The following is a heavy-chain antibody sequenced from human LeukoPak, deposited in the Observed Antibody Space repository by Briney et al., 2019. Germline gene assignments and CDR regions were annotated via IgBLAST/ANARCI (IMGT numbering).Heavy chain of an antibody. D-gene: IGHD3-22*01. J-gene: IGHJ3*02. CDR2: IYPGDSDT. CDR1: GYSFTSYW. Sequence: GESLKISCKGSGYSFTSYWIGWVRQMPGKGLEWMGIIYPGDSDTRYSPSFQGQVTISADKSISTAYLQWSSLKASDTAMYYCARHDGPYSRGFHDAFDIWGQGTMVTVSS. V-gene: IGHV5-51*01. CDR3: ARHDGPYSRGFHDAFDI.